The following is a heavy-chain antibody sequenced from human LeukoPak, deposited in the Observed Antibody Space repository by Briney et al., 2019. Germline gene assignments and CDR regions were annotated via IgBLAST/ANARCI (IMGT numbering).Heavy chain of an antibody. CDR1: GFTFSSYA. Sequence: PGGSLRLSCAASGFTFSSYAMSWVRQAPGKGLEWVSAISGSGGSTYYADSVKGRFTISRDNSKNTLYLQMNSLRAEDTAVYYCAKAIYGDYVWYYYYMDVWGKGTTVTASS. CDR3: AKAIYGDYVWYYYYMDV. D-gene: IGHD4-17*01. CDR2: ISGSGGST. V-gene: IGHV3-23*01. J-gene: IGHJ6*03.